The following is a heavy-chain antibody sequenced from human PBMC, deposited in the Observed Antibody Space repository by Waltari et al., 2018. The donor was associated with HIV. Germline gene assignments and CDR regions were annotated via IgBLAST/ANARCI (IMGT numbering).Heavy chain of an antibody. CDR3: ARDMNYYDSSGYWLGYYFDY. CDR1: SSYA. D-gene: IGHD3-22*01. CDR2: IIPIFGTA. J-gene: IGHJ4*02. Sequence: SSYAISWVRQAPGQGLEWMGGIIPIFGTANYAQKFQGRVTITADESTSTAYMELSSLRSEDTAVYYCARDMNYYDSSGYWLGYYFDYWGQGTLVTVSS. V-gene: IGHV1-69*01.